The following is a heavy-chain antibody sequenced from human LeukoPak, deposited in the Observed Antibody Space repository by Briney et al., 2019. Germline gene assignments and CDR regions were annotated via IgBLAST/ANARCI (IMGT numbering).Heavy chain of an antibody. V-gene: IGHV3-30*04. CDR3: ARDRWHWDHAFDI. J-gene: IGHJ3*02. D-gene: IGHD7-27*01. CDR2: ISYDGSNK. Sequence: PGGSLRLSCAASGFTFSSYAMHWVRQAPGKGLEWVAVISYDGSNKYYADSVKGRFTISRDNSKNTLYLQMNSLRAEDTAVYYCARDRWHWDHAFDIWGQGTMVTVSS. CDR1: GFTFSSYA.